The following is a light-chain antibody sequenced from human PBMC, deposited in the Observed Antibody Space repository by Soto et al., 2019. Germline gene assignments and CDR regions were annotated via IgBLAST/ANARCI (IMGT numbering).Light chain of an antibody. J-gene: IGKJ1*01. CDR1: QSVSSSY. CDR3: QQYGRSPCT. CDR2: GAS. Sequence: EIVLTQSPGTLSLSPGERATLSCRASQSVSSSYLAWYQQKPGQAPRLLIYGASSRATGIPDRFSGSGSGTDFTFTISRLEHADFSVYYCQQYGRSPCTFGQGTKVESK. V-gene: IGKV3-20*01.